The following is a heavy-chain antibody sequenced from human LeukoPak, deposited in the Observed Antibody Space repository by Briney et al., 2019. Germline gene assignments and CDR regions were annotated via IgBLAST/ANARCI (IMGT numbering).Heavy chain of an antibody. CDR2: INWNRLYT. V-gene: IGHV3-20*04. CDR3: ARGWRRSYRIDY. J-gene: IGHJ4*02. D-gene: IGHD1-26*01. Sequence: GGSLRLSCAASGFTFDDYGMSWVRHAPGKGLEWVSCINWNRLYTCYAHSVKGRFPIPRHNANNSLYLQMNSLRAEDTALYYCARGWRRSYRIDYWGQGTLVTVSS. CDR1: GFTFDDYG.